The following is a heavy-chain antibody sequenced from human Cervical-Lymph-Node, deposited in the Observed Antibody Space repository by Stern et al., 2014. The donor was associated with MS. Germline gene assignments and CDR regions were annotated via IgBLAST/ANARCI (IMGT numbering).Heavy chain of an antibody. CDR1: ENTFTSYD. V-gene: IGHV1-8*01. D-gene: IGHD3-22*01. CDR2: MNPNSGNT. CDR3: ACGRGHDYYDSSGYLGYYYYGMDV. Sequence: QLVESEAEVKKPGASVKASCKASENTFTSYDIKWVRQATGQGLEWMGWMNPNSGNTGFSQKFQGRVTMTSNAAISAAYMELSSLRSEDTALYYCACGRGHDYYDSSGYLGYYYYGMDVWGQGTTVTVSS. J-gene: IGHJ6*02.